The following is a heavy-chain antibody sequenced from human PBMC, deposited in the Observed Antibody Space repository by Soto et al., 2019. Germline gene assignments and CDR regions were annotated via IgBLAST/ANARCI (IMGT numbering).Heavy chain of an antibody. D-gene: IGHD1-7*01. CDR1: GFSFSHYC. CDR2: IKQDGSEK. CDR3: ARVSSTRDIWSYGVGGKYYYYYMDV. J-gene: IGHJ6*03. V-gene: IGHV3-7*04. Sequence: EVQLVESGGGLVQPGGSLRLSCAASGFSFSHYCMSWVRQAPGKGLEWVANIKQDGSEKYDVDSVKGRFTISRDNAKNSMFLQMDSLRDVDTAVYYCARVSSTRDIWSYGVGGKYYYYYMDVWGKGTTVTVSS.